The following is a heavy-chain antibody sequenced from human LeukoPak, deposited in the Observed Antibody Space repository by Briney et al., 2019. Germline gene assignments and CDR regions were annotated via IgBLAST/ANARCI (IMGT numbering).Heavy chain of an antibody. CDR2: IGSDNKP. J-gene: IGHJ6*02. V-gene: IGHV3-23*05. CDR3: GKDLYYYVAMGL. Sequence: GGSLRLSCEASGFTFSAYAMTWVRQAPGKGLEWVSSIGSDNKPHYSESVKGRFAISRDNSKNMLFLQLNSLGAEDTALYYCGKDLYYYVAMGLWGGGTTVSVSS. CDR1: GFTFSAYA. D-gene: IGHD3-10*02.